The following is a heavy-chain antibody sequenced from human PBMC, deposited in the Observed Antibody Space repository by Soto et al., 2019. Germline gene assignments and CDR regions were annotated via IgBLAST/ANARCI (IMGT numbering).Heavy chain of an antibody. CDR3: ARGDGYASFLF. Sequence: PSEPLSLICSVSGVAMTYGGYSWSWIRQSQEKGLEWVVYIGHLATTYCNPSFKSRLSLSIDRTRNQFSLSLSSMTAADNAVYYCARGDGYASFLFWAQRIQVTVS. D-gene: IGHD2-21*01. J-gene: IGHJ4*02. CDR2: IGHLATT. V-gene: IGHV4-30-2*06. CDR1: GVAMTYGGYS.